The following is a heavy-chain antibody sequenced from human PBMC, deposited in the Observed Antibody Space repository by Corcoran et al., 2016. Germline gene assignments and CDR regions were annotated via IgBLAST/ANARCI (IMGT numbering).Heavy chain of an antibody. Sequence: EVQLVESGGGLIQPGGSLRLSCAASGFTVSSNYMSWVRQAPGKGLEWVSVIYSGGSTYYADSVKGRFTISRDNSKNTLYLQMNSVRAEDTAVYYCARGGSYYEPGDAFDIWGQGTMVTVSS. V-gene: IGHV3-53*01. D-gene: IGHD3-22*01. CDR1: GFTVSSNY. CDR2: IYSGGST. CDR3: ARGGSYYEPGDAFDI. J-gene: IGHJ3*02.